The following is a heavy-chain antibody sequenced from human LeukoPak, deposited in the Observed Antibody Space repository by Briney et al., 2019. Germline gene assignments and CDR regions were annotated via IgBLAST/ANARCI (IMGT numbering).Heavy chain of an antibody. D-gene: IGHD4-17*01. CDR1: GYTFTGYY. CDR2: INPNSGGT. J-gene: IGHJ4*02. Sequence: ATVKVSCKASGYTFTGYYMHWARQAPGQGLEWMGWINPNSGGTNYAQKFQGRVTMTRDTSISTAYMELSRLRSDDTAVYYCARAATVTPYYFDYWGQGTLVTVSS. CDR3: ARAATVTPYYFDY. V-gene: IGHV1-2*02.